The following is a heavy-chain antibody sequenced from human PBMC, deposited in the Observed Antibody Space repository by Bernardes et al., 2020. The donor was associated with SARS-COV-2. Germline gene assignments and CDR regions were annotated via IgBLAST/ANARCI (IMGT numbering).Heavy chain of an antibody. CDR1: GFSFSRYA. CDR3: AREWDDSDSSAFDI. J-gene: IGHJ3*02. V-gene: IGHV3-30-3*01. Sequence: GGSLSLPCAASGFSFSRYALHWVRHAPSKGLEWLAIISYAGLTRYNTDSVTGRFTISRDNSKNTLYLQMHFLRPEDTAVYYCAREWDDSDSSAFDIWGQGTMVTVSS. D-gene: IGHD3-22*01. CDR2: ISYAGLTR.